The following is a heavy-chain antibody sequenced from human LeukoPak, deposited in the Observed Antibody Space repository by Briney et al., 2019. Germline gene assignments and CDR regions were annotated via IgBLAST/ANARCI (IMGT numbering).Heavy chain of an antibody. J-gene: IGHJ4*02. CDR3: ARGLVVVAATGWIAFDY. Sequence: SAKVSCKASGYTFTGYYMHWVRQAPGQGLEWMGGIIPIFGTANYAQKFQGRVTITTDESTSTAYMELSSLRSEDTAVYYCARGLVVVAATGWIAFDYWGQGTLVTVSS. V-gene: IGHV1-69*05. CDR2: IIPIFGTA. CDR1: GYTFTGYY. D-gene: IGHD2-15*01.